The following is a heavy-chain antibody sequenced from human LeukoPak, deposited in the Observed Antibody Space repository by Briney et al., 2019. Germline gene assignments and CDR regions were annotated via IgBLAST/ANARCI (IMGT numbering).Heavy chain of an antibody. V-gene: IGHV4-61*02. Sequence: TSEALSLTCTVSGDSISSGDYYWSWIRQPAGKGLEWIGRISSSGSTNYNPSLKSRVTISVDTSKNQFSLKLSSVTAADTAVYFCARGPYSYDSSGAFDIWGQGTMVTVSS. CDR2: ISSSGST. CDR3: ARGPYSYDSSGAFDI. D-gene: IGHD3-22*01. J-gene: IGHJ3*02. CDR1: GDSISSGDYY.